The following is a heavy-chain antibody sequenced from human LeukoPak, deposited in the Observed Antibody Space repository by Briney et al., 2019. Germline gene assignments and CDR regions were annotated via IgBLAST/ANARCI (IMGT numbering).Heavy chain of an antibody. CDR1: GFTFSNHA. CDR2: IRGSGAST. D-gene: IGHD1-14*01. V-gene: IGHV3-23*01. J-gene: IGHJ4*02. Sequence: GGSLRLSCAASGFTFSNHAMTWVRQAPGKGLEWVSVIRGSGASTYYTDSVKGRFTISRDNSMNTLYLQMNSLRAEDTAVYYCARGVEPLAANTLAYWGQGTLVTVSS. CDR3: ARGVEPLAANTLAY.